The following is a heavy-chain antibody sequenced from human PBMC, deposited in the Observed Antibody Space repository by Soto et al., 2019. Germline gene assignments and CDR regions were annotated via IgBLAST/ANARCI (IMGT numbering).Heavy chain of an antibody. CDR1: GFTFSSYA. Sequence: GGSLRLSCAASGFTFSSYAMSWVRQAPGKGLEWVSAISGSGGSTCYADSVKGRFTISRDNSKNTLYLQMNSLRAEDTAVYYCAKGGPYDSSGYYPEGAFDIWGQGTMVTVSS. V-gene: IGHV3-23*01. CDR3: AKGGPYDSSGYYPEGAFDI. CDR2: ISGSGGST. D-gene: IGHD3-22*01. J-gene: IGHJ3*02.